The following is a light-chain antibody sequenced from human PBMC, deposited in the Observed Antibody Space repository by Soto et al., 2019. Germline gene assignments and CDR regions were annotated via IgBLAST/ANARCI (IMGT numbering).Light chain of an antibody. CDR1: QSISSY. Sequence: SVSVTVRHRVALKCRASQSISSYLNVYQQKPGKAPKLIIYAASSLQSGVPSRFSGSGSGTDFTLTISSLQPEDFATYYCQQSYSTPRTFAQVGKV. CDR3: QQSYSTPRT. J-gene: IGKJ1*01. CDR2: AAS. V-gene: IGKV1-39*01.